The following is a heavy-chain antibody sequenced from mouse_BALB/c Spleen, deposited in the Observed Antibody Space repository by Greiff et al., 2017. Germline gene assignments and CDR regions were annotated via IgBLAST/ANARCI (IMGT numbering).Heavy chain of an antibody. D-gene: IGHD2-1*01. Sequence: EVQLVESGGGLVKPGGSLKLSCAASGFTFSSYAMSWVRQSPEKRLEWVAEISSGGSYTYYPDTVTGRFTISRDNAKNTLYLEMSSLRSEDTAMYYCARPLIYYGQAWFAYWGQGTLVTVSA. V-gene: IGHV5-9-4*01. CDR2: ISSGGSYT. CDR1: GFTFSSYA. CDR3: ARPLIYYGQAWFAY. J-gene: IGHJ3*01.